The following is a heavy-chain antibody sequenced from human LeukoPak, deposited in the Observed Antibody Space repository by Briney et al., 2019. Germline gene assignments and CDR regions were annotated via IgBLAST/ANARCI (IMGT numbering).Heavy chain of an antibody. CDR2: VIPIYGTP. Sequence: ASVKVSCKASGGSFSTSGFSWVRQAPGQGLDWMGGVIPIYGTPSYAQKFQGRVTITTDESTSTAYMELSSLRSEDTAVYYCARDHWGIVENGYDYFYYDMDVWGQGTTVTVSS. CDR3: ARDHWGIVENGYDYFYYDMDV. J-gene: IGHJ6*02. D-gene: IGHD7-27*01. CDR1: GGSFSTSG. V-gene: IGHV1-69*05.